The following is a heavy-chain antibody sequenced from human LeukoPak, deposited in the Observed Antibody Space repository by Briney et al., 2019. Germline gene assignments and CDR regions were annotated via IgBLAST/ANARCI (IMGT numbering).Heavy chain of an antibody. CDR2: ISAYNGNT. CDR1: GYTFTSYD. J-gene: IGHJ4*02. V-gene: IGHV1-18*01. Sequence: GASVKVSCKASGYTFTSYDINWVRQATGQGLEWMGWISAYNGNTNYAQKLQGRVTMTTDTSTSTAYMELRSLRSDDTAVYYCARVGSSSWSPFFDYWGQGTLVTVSS. D-gene: IGHD6-13*01. CDR3: ARVGSSSWSPFFDY.